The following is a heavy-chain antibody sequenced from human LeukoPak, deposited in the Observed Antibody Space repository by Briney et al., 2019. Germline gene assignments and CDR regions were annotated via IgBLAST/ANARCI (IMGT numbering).Heavy chain of an antibody. V-gene: IGHV4-59*01. J-gene: IGHJ4*02. D-gene: IGHD6-19*01. CDR3: ARAPRDSSGWYPFDY. CDR2: IYYSGST. Sequence: SETLSPTCTVSGGSISSYYWSWIRQPPGKGLEWIGYIYYSGSTNYNPSLKSRVTISVDTSKNQFSLKLSSVTAADTAVYYCARAPRDSSGWYPFDYWGQGTLVTVSS. CDR1: GGSISSYY.